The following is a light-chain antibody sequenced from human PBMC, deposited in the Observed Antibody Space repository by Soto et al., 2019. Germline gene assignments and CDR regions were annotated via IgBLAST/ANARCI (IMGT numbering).Light chain of an antibody. CDR1: QSISNY. V-gene: IGKV3-11*01. J-gene: IGKJ5*01. CDR3: QRRGNWPQ. Sequence: EIVLTQSPATLSLSPGETHTLSCRASQSISNYLAWYQHKPGQAPXXLIFDASNRATGIPARFSGSGSGTEFTLTISGLEPEDFAIYYCQRRGNWPQFGQGTRLEIK. CDR2: DAS.